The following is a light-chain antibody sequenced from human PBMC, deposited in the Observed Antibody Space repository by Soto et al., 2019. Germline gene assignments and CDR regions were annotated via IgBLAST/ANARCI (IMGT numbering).Light chain of an antibody. CDR1: QGIGST. J-gene: IGKJ4*01. CDR2: DAS. V-gene: IGKV3D-11*01. CDR3: QQRSNWPLT. Sequence: IVMTQSPATLSVSPGERATLSCRAGQGIGSTLAWYQQKLGQAPRLLIYDASNRATGIPARFSGSGSGTDFTLTISSLEPEDFAVYYCQQRSNWPLTFGGGTKVDIK.